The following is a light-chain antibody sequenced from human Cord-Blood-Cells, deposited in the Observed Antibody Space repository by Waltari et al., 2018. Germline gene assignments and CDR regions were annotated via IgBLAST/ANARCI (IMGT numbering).Light chain of an antibody. Sequence: QSALTQPASVSGSPGQSITISCPGTSSDVGGYNYVSWYQQHPGKAPTRMIYDVSKRPSGVSNRFSGSKSGNTASLTISGLQAEDEADYYCSSYTSSSTYVFGTGTKVTVL. CDR1: SSDVGGYNY. V-gene: IGLV2-14*01. J-gene: IGLJ1*01. CDR3: SSYTSSSTYV. CDR2: DVS.